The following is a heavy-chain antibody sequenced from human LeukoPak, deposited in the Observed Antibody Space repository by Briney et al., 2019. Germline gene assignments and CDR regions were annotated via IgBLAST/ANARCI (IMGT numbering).Heavy chain of an antibody. V-gene: IGHV3-74*01. CDR3: ARDLSIWESGGAFDI. CDR2: INTDGSST. CDR1: GFTFSSYW. Sequence: GGSLRLSCAASGFTFSSYWMHWVRQAPGKGLVWVSRINTDGSSTSYADSVKGRFTISRDNAKNTLYLQMNSLRAEDTAVYYCARDLSIWESGGAFDIWGQGTMVTVSS. D-gene: IGHD3-3*01. J-gene: IGHJ3*02.